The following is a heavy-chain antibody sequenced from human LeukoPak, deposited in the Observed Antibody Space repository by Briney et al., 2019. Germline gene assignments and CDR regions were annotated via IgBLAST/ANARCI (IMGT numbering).Heavy chain of an antibody. Sequence: GGSLRLSCSASGFTFSSYAMHWVRQAPGKGLEYVSAISSNGGSTYYADSVKGRFTTSRDNSKNTLYLQMSSLRAEDTAVYYCVKDLYLSGWSSYFDYWGQGTLVTVSS. V-gene: IGHV3-64D*06. CDR1: GFTFSSYA. D-gene: IGHD6-19*01. CDR2: ISSNGGST. J-gene: IGHJ4*02. CDR3: VKDLYLSGWSSYFDY.